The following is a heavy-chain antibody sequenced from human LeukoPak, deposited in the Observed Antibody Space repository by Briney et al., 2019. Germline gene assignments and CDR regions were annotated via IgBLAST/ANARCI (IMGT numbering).Heavy chain of an antibody. Sequence: SGPTLVKPTQTLTLTCTFSGFSLSTSDVAVGWIRQPPGKALEWLALIYWNDVKRYSPSLKSRLTITKDTSKNQVVLTMINMDPVDTATYYCARGQVFDYWGQGILVAVSS. CDR3: ARGQVFDY. CDR1: GFSLSTSDVA. V-gene: IGHV2-5*01. D-gene: IGHD3-10*01. J-gene: IGHJ4*02. CDR2: IYWNDVK.